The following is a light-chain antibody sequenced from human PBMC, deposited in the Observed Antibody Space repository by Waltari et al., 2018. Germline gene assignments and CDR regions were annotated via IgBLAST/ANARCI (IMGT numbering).Light chain of an antibody. Sequence: SVLTQPPSASGTPGQTVTIPCSGSSSNIGGNFVYWYQQLPGMAPQLLIYKNTQRPPGVPDRFSGTKSGTSASLAISGLRSDDEAEYYCAAWDDNLTGPLFGGGTKVTVL. CDR2: KNT. J-gene: IGLJ3*02. V-gene: IGLV1-47*01. CDR1: SSNIGGNF. CDR3: AAWDDNLTGPL.